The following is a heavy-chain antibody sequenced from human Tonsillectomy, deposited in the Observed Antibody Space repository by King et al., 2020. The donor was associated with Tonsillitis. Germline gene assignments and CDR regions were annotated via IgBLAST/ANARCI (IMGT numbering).Heavy chain of an antibody. Sequence: QLQESGPGLVKPSQTLSLTCSVSGGSISSGDSYWSWIRQPAGKGLEWIGRIYASGSNNYKSSLKSRVVMSVDTSKNQFSLRLSSVTAADTAVYFCAKSRYSSSWSRALEIWGQGTMVTVSS. CDR2: IYASGSN. J-gene: IGHJ3*02. CDR1: GGSISSGDSY. V-gene: IGHV4-61*02. CDR3: AKSRYSSSWSRALEI. D-gene: IGHD6-13*01.